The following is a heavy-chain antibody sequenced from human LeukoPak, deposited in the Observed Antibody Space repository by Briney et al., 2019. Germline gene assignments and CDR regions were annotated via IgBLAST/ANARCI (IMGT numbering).Heavy chain of an antibody. D-gene: IGHD3-16*01. CDR3: ARELNGYGYYFFDY. Sequence: PGRSLRLSCAASGYTFDEYAMHWVRQAPGKGLEWVSGISWNSGSIGYADSVKGRFTISRDSAKRSLYLQMNGLGAEDTAVYYCARELNGYGYYFFDYWGPGTLVTVSS. CDR1: GYTFDEYA. V-gene: IGHV3-9*01. CDR2: ISWNSGSI. J-gene: IGHJ4*02.